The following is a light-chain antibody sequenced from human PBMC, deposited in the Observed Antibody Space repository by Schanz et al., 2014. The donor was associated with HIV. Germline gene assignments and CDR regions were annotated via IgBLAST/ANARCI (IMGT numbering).Light chain of an antibody. CDR2: GAT. J-gene: IGKJ1*01. Sequence: EIVLTQSPGTLSLSPGERATLSCRASQSIGSTYLAWYQQKPGQAPRLLIYGATSRATGIPGRFSGSGSGTDFTLTISSLQSEDFAVYYCQQYNNWPPWTFGQGTKVEIK. CDR1: QSIGSTY. CDR3: QQYNNWPPWT. V-gene: IGKV3-20*01.